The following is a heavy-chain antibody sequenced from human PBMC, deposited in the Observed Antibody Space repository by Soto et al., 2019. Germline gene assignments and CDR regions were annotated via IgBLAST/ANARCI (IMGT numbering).Heavy chain of an antibody. Sequence: SETLSLTCTVSGGSISSGGYYWSWIRQHPGKGLEWIGYIYYSGSTYYNPSLKSRVTISVDTSKNQFSLKLSSVTAADTAVYYCALFLLVAVAMYKFYYWGQGTLVPVSS. CDR3: ALFLLVAVAMYKFYY. D-gene: IGHD2-2*01. J-gene: IGHJ4*02. CDR1: GGSISSGGYY. CDR2: IYYSGST. V-gene: IGHV4-31*03.